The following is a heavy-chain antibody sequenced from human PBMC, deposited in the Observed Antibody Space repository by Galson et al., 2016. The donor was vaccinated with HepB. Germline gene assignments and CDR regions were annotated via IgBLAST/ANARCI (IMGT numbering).Heavy chain of an antibody. J-gene: IGHJ5*02. Sequence: SLRLSCAASGFTFSRFWMSWVRQAPGKGLEWVSIIYSGGSTYYADSVKGRFTISRDNSKNTLFLQMNSLRAEDTAVYYCARLRGVPAAHNWFDPWGQGTLVTVSS. CDR1: GFTFSRFW. CDR2: IYSGGST. D-gene: IGHD2-2*01. CDR3: ARLRGVPAAHNWFDP. V-gene: IGHV3-53*01.